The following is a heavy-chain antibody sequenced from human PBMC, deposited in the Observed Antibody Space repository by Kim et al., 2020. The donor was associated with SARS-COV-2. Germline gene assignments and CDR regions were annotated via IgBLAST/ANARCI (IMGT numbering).Heavy chain of an antibody. CDR3: VRFHYILFFDD. Sequence: SETLSLTCTVSGTSITSRSHYWGWIRQSPGKGLEWIASVYFTGATYDNPSLRGRITMSVDTPKNAFSLNLSSVTAADTAVYYCVRFHYILFFDDWGQGTLVTVSS. J-gene: IGHJ4*02. V-gene: IGHV4-39*01. D-gene: IGHD3-10*02. CDR1: GTSITSRSHY. CDR2: VYFTGAT.